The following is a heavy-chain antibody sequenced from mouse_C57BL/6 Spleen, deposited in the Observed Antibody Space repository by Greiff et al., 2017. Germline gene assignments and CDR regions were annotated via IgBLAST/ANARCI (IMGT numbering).Heavy chain of an antibody. CDR1: GYTFTSYW. CDR3: ARGVTGYFDY. J-gene: IGHJ2*01. Sequence: LVESGAELVMPGASVKLSCKASGYTFTSYWMHWVKQRPGQGLEWIGEIDPSDSYTNYNQKFKGKSTLTVDKSSSTAYMQLSSLTSEDSAVYYCARGVTGYFDYWGQGTTLTVSS. CDR2: IDPSDSYT. D-gene: IGHD2-1*01. V-gene: IGHV1-69*01.